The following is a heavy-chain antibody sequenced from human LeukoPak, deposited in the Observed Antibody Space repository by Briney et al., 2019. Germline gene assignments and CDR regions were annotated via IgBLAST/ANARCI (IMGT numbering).Heavy chain of an antibody. V-gene: IGHV4-38-2*02. D-gene: IGHD6-19*01. CDR2: IYYSGST. J-gene: IGHJ4*02. Sequence: SETLSLTCTVSGYSISSGYYWGWIRQPPGKGLEWIGSIYYSGSTYYNPSLKSRVTISVDTPKNQFSLKLSSVTAADTAVYYCARLESAVAGPFDYWGQGTLVTVSS. CDR3: ARLESAVAGPFDY. CDR1: GYSISSGYY.